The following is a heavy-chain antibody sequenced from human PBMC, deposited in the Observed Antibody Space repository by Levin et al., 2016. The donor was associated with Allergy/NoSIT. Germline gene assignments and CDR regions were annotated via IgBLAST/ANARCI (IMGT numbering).Heavy chain of an antibody. D-gene: IGHD3-22*01. V-gene: IGHV1-18*01. CDR3: ARDPSNTSGYRPYFDY. CDR1: GYTFTRHG. CDR2: ISCYNGDT. Sequence: ASVKVSCKTSGYTFTRHGITWVRQAPGQGLEWMGWISCYNGDTHYAQKFQGRLTLTTDTSTSTVYMEMRSLRSDDTAIYYCARDPSNTSGYRPYFDYWGQGTLVTVSS. J-gene: IGHJ4*02.